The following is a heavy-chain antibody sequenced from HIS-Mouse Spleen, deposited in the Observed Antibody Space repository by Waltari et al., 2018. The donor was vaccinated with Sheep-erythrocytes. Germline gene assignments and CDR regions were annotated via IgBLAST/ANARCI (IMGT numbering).Heavy chain of an antibody. CDR1: GLTFSSYS. CDR3: AGCIAVYGMDV. J-gene: IGHJ6*02. V-gene: IGHV3-21*01. Sequence: EVQLVESGVGLVKPGGSLRLSCAASGLTFSSYSMNWVSSISSSSSYIYYADSVKGRFTISRDNAKNSLYLQMNSLRAEDTAVYYCAGCIAVYGMDVWGQGTTVTV. CDR2: ISSSSSYI. D-gene: IGHD6-19*01.